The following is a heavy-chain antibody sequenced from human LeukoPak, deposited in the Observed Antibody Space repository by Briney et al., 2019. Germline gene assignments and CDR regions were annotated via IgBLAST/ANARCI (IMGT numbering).Heavy chain of an antibody. CDR2: VNYSGST. CDR3: ARGLDNGDPLDY. V-gene: IGHV4-59*01. CDR1: GCSISSYY. Sequence: SETLSLTCTVSGCSISSYYWSWIRQPPGKRLEWIGYVNYSGSTKYNPPLKSRVTISVDTSKNQFSLKVNSVTAEDTAVYYCARGLDNGDPLDYWVQGTLVTVAS. D-gene: IGHD4-17*01. J-gene: IGHJ4*02.